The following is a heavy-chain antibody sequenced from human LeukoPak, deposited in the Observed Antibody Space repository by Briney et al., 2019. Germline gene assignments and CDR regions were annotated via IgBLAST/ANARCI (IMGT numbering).Heavy chain of an antibody. CDR2: LYSGGAT. Sequence: PGGSLRLSCVASGFTFSSYGMNWVRQAPGKGLEWVSVLYSGGATYYADSVKGRFTISRDNSRNTLYLQMNSLRAEDTAVYYCAREFGGCDYWGQGTLVTVSS. CDR1: GFTFSSYG. D-gene: IGHD6-19*01. J-gene: IGHJ4*02. CDR3: AREFGGCDY. V-gene: IGHV3-53*01.